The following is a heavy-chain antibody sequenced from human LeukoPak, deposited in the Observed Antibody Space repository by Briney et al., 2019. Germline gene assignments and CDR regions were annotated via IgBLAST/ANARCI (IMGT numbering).Heavy chain of an antibody. D-gene: IGHD4-17*01. V-gene: IGHV3-9*01. Sequence: PGGSLRLSCAASGFTFDDYAMHWVRQAPGKGLEWVSGISWNSGNIGYADSVKGRFTISRDNAKNSLLLQMNTLRAEDTALYYCAKDCRYGEDYFYGMDVWGQGATVTVSS. CDR2: ISWNSGNI. CDR1: GFTFDDYA. J-gene: IGHJ6*02. CDR3: AKDCRYGEDYFYGMDV.